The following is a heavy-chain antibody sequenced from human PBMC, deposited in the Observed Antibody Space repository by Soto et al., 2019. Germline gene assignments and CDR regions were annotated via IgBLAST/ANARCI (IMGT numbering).Heavy chain of an antibody. CDR3: ARLRYCSGGSCYSGGGSAFDI. CDR1: GYSFTSYW. J-gene: IGHJ3*02. V-gene: IGHV5-51*01. Sequence: GESLKISCKGSGYSFTSYWIGWVRQMPGKGLEWMGIIYPGDSDTRYSPSFQGQVTISADKSISTAYLQWSSLKASDTAMYYCARLRYCSGGSCYSGGGSAFDIWGQGTMVTVSS. D-gene: IGHD2-15*01. CDR2: IYPGDSDT.